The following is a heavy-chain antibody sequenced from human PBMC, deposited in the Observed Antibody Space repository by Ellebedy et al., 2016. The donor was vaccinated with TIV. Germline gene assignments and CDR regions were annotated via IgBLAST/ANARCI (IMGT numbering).Heavy chain of an antibody. D-gene: IGHD4-17*01. Sequence: SETLSLTXTVSGGSISSNYWSWIRQPAGKGLEWIGRIYTSGSTNYNPSLKSRVTMSVDTSKNQFSLKLSSVTAADTAVYYCARAGPTVTTLDLDSWGQGTLVTVSS. CDR3: ARAGPTVTTLDLDS. J-gene: IGHJ4*02. CDR1: GGSISSNY. CDR2: IYTSGST. V-gene: IGHV4-4*07.